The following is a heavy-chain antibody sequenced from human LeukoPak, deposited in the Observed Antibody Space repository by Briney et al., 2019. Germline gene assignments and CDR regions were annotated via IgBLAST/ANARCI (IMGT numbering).Heavy chain of an antibody. D-gene: IGHD3-22*01. CDR1: GLTVSSNC. CDR2: IYSGGST. Sequence: GGSLRLSCAASGLTVSSNCMSWVRQAPGKGLEWVSFIYSGGSTYYTDSVKGRFTISRDNSKNTLYLQMNSLRAEDTAVYYCARRAGDYSHPYDYWGQGVLVTVSS. CDR3: ARRAGDYSHPYDY. J-gene: IGHJ4*02. V-gene: IGHV3-53*01.